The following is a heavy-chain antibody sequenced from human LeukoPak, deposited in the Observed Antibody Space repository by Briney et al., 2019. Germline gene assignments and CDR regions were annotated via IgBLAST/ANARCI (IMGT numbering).Heavy chain of an antibody. Sequence: GGSLRLSCAVSGFTFSSYAMTWVRQAPGKGLEWVSAISGSGGSTYYADSVKGRLTISRDNSKKTLYLQMTSLRAEDTAMYYCAISPPHCSSTSCYVGGSYWGQGTLVTVSS. CDR1: GFTFSSYA. D-gene: IGHD2-2*01. J-gene: IGHJ4*02. CDR2: ISGSGGST. V-gene: IGHV3-23*01. CDR3: AISPPHCSSTSCYVGGSY.